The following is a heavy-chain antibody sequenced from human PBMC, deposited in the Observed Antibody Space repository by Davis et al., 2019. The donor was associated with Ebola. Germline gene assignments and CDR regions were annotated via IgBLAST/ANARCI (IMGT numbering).Heavy chain of an antibody. J-gene: IGHJ4*02. CDR2: INPNDGRT. V-gene: IGHV1-46*01. Sequence: AASVKVSCKASGYTFTNYYMHWVRQAPGQGLEWMGMINPNDGRTIYAQKFQGRVTVTRDTSTTTVYMDLSSLRSEDTAVYFCARDEFDYWGQGTLVTVSS. CDR1: GYTFTNYY. CDR3: ARDEFDY.